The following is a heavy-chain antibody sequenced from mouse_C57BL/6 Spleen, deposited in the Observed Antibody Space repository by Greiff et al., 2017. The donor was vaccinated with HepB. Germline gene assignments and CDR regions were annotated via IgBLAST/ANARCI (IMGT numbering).Heavy chain of an antibody. Sequence: VQLQQSGAELVKPGASVKISCKASGYAFSSYWMNWVKQRPGKGLEWIGQIYPGDGDTNYNGKFKGKATLTADKSSSTAYMQLSSLTSEDSAVYFCARVRGGENYYSIGMDYWGQGTSVTVSS. CDR1: GYAFSSYW. V-gene: IGHV1-80*01. J-gene: IGHJ4*01. CDR3: ARVRGGENYYSIGMDY. D-gene: IGHD2-5*01. CDR2: IYPGDGDT.